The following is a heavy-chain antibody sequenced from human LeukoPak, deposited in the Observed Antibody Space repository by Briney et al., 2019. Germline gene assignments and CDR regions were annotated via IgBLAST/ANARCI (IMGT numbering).Heavy chain of an antibody. V-gene: IGHV4-4*07. D-gene: IGHD3-3*01. CDR1: GGSLSSYY. J-gene: IGHJ5*02. CDR2: IYTSGST. CDR3: ARIWSGYYTGDIRGFWFDP. Sequence: SETLSLTRTVSGGSLSSYYWSWIPQPAGKGLEWIVRIYTSGSTNYKPSLKSRATMSVDTSKNQFSLKLSSVTAADTAVYYCARIWSGYYTGDIRGFWFDPWGQGTLVTVSS.